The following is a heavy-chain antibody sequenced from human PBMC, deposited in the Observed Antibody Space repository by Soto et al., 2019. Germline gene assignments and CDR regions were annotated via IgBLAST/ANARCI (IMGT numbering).Heavy chain of an antibody. D-gene: IGHD6-19*01. CDR1: GGTFSSYA. CDR3: AGVRQWLPQLEWFDP. CDR2: IIPIFGTA. V-gene: IGHV1-69*01. J-gene: IGHJ5*02. Sequence: QVQLVQSGAEVKKPGSSVKVSCKASGGTFSSYAISWVRQAPGQGLEWMGGIIPIFGTANYAQKFQGRVTITADESARTAYMELSRLRSEDTAVYYCAGVRQWLPQLEWFDPWGQGTLVTVCS.